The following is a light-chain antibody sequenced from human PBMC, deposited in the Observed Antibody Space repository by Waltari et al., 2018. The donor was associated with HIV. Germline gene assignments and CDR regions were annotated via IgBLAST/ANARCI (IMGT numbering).Light chain of an antibody. J-gene: IGKJ2*01. V-gene: IGKV4-1*01. CDR2: WAS. CDR1: QSVLYSSNNKNY. CDR3: QQYYSTPPYT. Sequence: DIVMTQSPDSLAVSLGERATIYCKSSQSVLYSSNNKNYLAWYQQKPGQPPKLLIYWASTRESGVPDRFSGSGSGTDFTLTISSLQAEDVAVYYCQQYYSTPPYTFGQGTKLEIK.